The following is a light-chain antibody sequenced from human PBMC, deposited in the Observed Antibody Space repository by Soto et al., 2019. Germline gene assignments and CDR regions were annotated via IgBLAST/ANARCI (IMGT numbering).Light chain of an antibody. CDR3: ISYTSSSTLYV. CDR2: EVS. V-gene: IGLV2-14*01. J-gene: IGLJ1*01. Sequence: QSALTQPASVSGSPGQSIARSCSGASSDVGGYNYVSWYQQHPGNAPKLMIYEVSNRPSGVSNRFSGSKSGNTASLTISGLQAEDEADYYCISYTSSSTLYVFGTGTKVTVL. CDR1: SSDVGGYNY.